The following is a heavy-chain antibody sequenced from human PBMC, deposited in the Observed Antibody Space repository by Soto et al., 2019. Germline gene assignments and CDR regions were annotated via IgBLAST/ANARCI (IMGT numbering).Heavy chain of an antibody. V-gene: IGHV3-73*02. CDR3: TRLCGFYYDSSGYYYEGADY. Sequence: EVQLVESGGGLVQPGGSLKLSCAASGFTFSGSAMHWVRQASGKGLEWVGRIRSKANSYATAYAASVKGRFTISRDDSKNTGYLQMNSLKTEDTAVYYCTRLCGFYYDSSGYYYEGADYWGQGTLVTVSS. J-gene: IGHJ4*02. D-gene: IGHD3-22*01. CDR2: IRSKANSYAT. CDR1: GFTFSGSA.